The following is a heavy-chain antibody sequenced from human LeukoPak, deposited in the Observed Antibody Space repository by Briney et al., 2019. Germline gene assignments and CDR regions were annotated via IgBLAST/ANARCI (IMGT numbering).Heavy chain of an antibody. J-gene: IGHJ4*02. CDR1: GYTFTSYG. CDR2: IIPIFGTA. Sequence: SVKVSCKASGYTFTSYGISWVRQAPGQGLEWMGGIIPIFGTANNAQKFQGRATISADESTSTVYMELSSLRSEDTAVYYCARGKYYDILTGYYKYYFDYWGQGTLVTVSS. V-gene: IGHV1-69*13. CDR3: ARGKYYDILTGYYKYYFDY. D-gene: IGHD3-9*01.